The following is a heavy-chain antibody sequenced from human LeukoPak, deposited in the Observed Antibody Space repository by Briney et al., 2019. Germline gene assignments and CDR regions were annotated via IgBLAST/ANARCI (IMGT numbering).Heavy chain of an antibody. CDR2: IYPGDSDT. V-gene: IGHV5-51*01. Sequence: GESLKISCKGSGYSFTSYLIGWVRQMPGKGLEWMGIIYPGDSDTRYSPSFQGQVTISADKSISTAYLQWSSLKASDTAMYYCARRRRYDSSGYYYPDAFDIWGQGTMVTVSS. D-gene: IGHD3-22*01. J-gene: IGHJ3*02. CDR1: GYSFTSYL. CDR3: ARRRRYDSSGYYYPDAFDI.